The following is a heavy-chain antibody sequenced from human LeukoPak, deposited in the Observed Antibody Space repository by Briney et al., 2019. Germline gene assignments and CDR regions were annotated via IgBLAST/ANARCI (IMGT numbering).Heavy chain of an antibody. D-gene: IGHD3-22*01. CDR2: IYPGDSDT. V-gene: IGHV5-51*01. Sequence: GESLKISCKGSGYSFTSYWIGWVRQMPGKGLEWMGIIYPGDSDTRYSPSFQGQVTISADKSISTAYLQWSSLKASDTAMYYCARNYYDSSGHGGYYYMDVWGKGTTVTVSS. CDR1: GYSFTSYW. CDR3: ARNYYDSSGHGGYYYMDV. J-gene: IGHJ6*03.